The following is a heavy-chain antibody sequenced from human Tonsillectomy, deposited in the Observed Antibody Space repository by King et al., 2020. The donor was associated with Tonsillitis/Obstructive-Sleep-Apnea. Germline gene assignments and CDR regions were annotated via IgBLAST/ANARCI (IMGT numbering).Heavy chain of an antibody. CDR2: INHSGST. Sequence: VQLQQWGAGLLKPSETLSLTCAAYNGSFSYYYWSWIRQPPGKGLEWIGEINHSGSTNYNPSLKSRVTMSVDTSKNQFSLKLSSVTAADTAVYYCARRHSVTVVPFDFWGQGTLVTVSS. CDR1: NGSFSYYY. V-gene: IGHV4-34*01. J-gene: IGHJ4*02. CDR3: ARRHSVTVVPFDF. D-gene: IGHD1-20*01.